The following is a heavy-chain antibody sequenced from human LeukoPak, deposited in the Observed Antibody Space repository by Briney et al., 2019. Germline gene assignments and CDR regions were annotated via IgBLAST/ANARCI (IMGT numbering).Heavy chain of an antibody. Sequence: GGSLRLSCAASGFTLSSYSMKWVRQAPGKGLEWVSFISSSSSYIYYADSVKGRFTISRDNSNNTLYLQMNSLRAEDTAVYYCAKEVYWGQGTLVTVSS. CDR1: GFTLSSYS. CDR3: AKEVY. J-gene: IGHJ4*02. CDR2: ISSSSSYI. V-gene: IGHV3-21*01.